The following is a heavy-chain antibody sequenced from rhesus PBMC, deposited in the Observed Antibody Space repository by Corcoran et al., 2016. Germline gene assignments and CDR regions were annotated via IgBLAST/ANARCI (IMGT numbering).Heavy chain of an antibody. CDR1: GGSISSSY. CDR3: ATGDTAGTVTFFDY. V-gene: IGHV4-169*02. CDR2: IYGSGSST. D-gene: IGHD5-42*01. J-gene: IGHJ4*01. Sequence: QLQLQESGPGLVKPSETLSVTCAVSGGSISSSYWSWIRQAPGKGLEWIGYIYGSGSSTNYNPSLQSRVTLSVDTSKNQLSLKLSSVTTADTAVYYCATGDTAGTVTFFDYWGQGVLLTVSS.